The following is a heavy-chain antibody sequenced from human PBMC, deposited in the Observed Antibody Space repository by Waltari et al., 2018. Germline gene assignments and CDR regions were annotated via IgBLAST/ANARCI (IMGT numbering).Heavy chain of an antibody. J-gene: IGHJ4*02. V-gene: IGHV4-59*11. CDR2: IYYSGST. D-gene: IGHD6-19*01. CDR1: GGSISSHS. Sequence: QVQLQESGPGLVKPSETLSLTCTVSGGSISSHSWSWIRQPPGKGLEWIGYIYYSGSTNYNPSLKSRVTISVDTSKNQFSLKLSSVTAADTAVYYCARAGSGWYWGFDYWGQGTLVTVSS. CDR3: ARAGSGWYWGFDY.